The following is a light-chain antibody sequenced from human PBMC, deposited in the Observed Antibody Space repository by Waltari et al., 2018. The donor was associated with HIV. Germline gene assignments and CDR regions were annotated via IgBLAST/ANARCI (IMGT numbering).Light chain of an antibody. CDR1: QGISNS. CDR2: GAS. Sequence: DIQMTQSPSSLSASVGDRVTITCRASQGISNSLAWYQQKPGKAPKLLLYGASRLQTGVPSRFSGSGSGTDFALTISRLQPEDFATYFCLQSFTPPLTFGPGTKLDIK. CDR3: LQSFTPPLT. V-gene: IGKV1-NL1*01. J-gene: IGKJ3*01.